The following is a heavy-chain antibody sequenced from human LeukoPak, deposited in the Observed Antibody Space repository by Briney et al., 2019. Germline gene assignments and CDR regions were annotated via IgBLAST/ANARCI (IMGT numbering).Heavy chain of an antibody. CDR1: GFTLSTFA. CDR3: ARDLRHCTSTSCYMDV. Sequence: GGSLRLSCVASGFTLSTFAMSWVRQAPGKGLEWVSSITGSGGTKYHADSVKGRFTISRDNSKNTLYLQMNSLRAEDTAVYYCARDLRHCTSTSCYMDVWGEGTTVTVSS. D-gene: IGHD2-2*01. J-gene: IGHJ6*04. CDR2: ITGSGGTK. V-gene: IGHV3-23*01.